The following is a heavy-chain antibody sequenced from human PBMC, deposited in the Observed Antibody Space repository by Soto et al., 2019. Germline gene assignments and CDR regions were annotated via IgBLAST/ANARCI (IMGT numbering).Heavy chain of an antibody. CDR3: ARIRGYYGSGSYYTRYYYYYGMDV. V-gene: IGHV4-34*01. CDR1: GGSFSGYY. Sequence: KASETLSLTCAVYGGSFSGYYWSWIRQPPGKGLEWIGEINHSGSTNYNPSLKSRVTISVDTSKNQFSLKLSSVTAADTAVYYCARIRGYYGSGSYYTRYYYYYGMDVWGQGTKVTVSS. D-gene: IGHD3-10*01. CDR2: INHSGST. J-gene: IGHJ6*02.